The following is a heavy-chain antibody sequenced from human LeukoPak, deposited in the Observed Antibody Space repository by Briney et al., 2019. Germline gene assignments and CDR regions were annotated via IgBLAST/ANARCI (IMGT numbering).Heavy chain of an antibody. Sequence: GGSLRLSCAASGFTFSGSAMHWVRQASGRGLEWVARVRSKDNGYAASYAASVKGRFTVSRDDSKNTEYLQMDSLKSEDTAVYFCSRTSDIAWYFDLWGRGTLVTVSS. CDR3: SRTSDIAWYFDL. CDR2: VRSKDNGYAA. CDR1: GFTFSGSA. D-gene: IGHD5-12*01. J-gene: IGHJ2*01. V-gene: IGHV3-73*01.